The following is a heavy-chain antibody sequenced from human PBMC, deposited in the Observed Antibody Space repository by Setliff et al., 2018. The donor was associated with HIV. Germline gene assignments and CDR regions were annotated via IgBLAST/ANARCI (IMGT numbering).Heavy chain of an antibody. Sequence: LSLTCTVSGGYISTNNYYCVWIRQPPGKGLEWIGSFYYSGGTYYNPSLKNRVTISVDTYKNQFSLKLSSVTAADTAVYYCASHEYSSSWGRPFYFDSWGQGSLVTVSS. CDR1: GGYISTNNYY. V-gene: IGHV4-39*01. D-gene: IGHD6-13*01. CDR2: FYYSGGT. J-gene: IGHJ4*02. CDR3: ASHEYSSSWGRPFYFDS.